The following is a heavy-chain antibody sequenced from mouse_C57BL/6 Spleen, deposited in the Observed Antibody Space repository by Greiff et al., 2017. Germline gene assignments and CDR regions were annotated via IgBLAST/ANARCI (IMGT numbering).Heavy chain of an antibody. J-gene: IGHJ1*03. CDR2: ISDGGSYT. V-gene: IGHV5-4*01. D-gene: IGHD2-5*01. CDR1: GFTFSSYA. Sequence: EVQLVESGGGLLKPGGSLKLSCAASGFTFSSYAMSWVRQTPEKRLEWVATISDGGSYTYYPDNVKGRFTISRDNAKNNLYLQMSHLKSEDTAMYYCARGYSNYDWYFDGWGTGTTVTVSS. CDR3: ARGYSNYDWYFDG.